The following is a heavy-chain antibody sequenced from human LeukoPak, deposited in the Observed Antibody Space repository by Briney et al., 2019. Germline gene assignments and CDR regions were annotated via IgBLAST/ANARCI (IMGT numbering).Heavy chain of an antibody. CDR2: IYHSGST. CDR3: ARAPPYYYDSSGYYGYYFDY. D-gene: IGHD3-22*01. Sequence: KPSETLSLTCAVSGGSISSGGYSWSWIRQPPGKGLEWIGYIYHSGSTYYNPSLKSRVTISVDRSKNQFSLKLSSVTAADTAVYYRARAPPYYYDSSGYYGYYFDYWGQGTLVTVSS. CDR1: GGSISSGGYS. V-gene: IGHV4-30-2*01. J-gene: IGHJ4*02.